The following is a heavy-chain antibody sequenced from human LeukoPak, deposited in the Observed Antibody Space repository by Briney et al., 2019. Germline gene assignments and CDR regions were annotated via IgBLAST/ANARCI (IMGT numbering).Heavy chain of an antibody. CDR2: IYYSGST. D-gene: IGHD3-10*01. J-gene: IGHJ2*01. CDR1: GGSISSYY. Sequence: SENLSLTCTVSGGSISSYYWSWIRQPPGKGLEWVGYIYYSGSTNYNPSLKRRVTVSVDTSKKEFSLMLTSVAAADTAEYYCARHLYYSASAFWYLHLWGRGTLVSVSP. V-gene: IGHV4-59*08. CDR3: ARHLYYSASAFWYLHL.